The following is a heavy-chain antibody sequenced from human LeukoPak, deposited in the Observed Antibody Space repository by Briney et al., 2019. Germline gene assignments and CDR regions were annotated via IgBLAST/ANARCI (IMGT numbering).Heavy chain of an antibody. CDR2: IYYSGST. J-gene: IGHJ5*02. CDR3: ARHVSYSYGLRGFNWFDP. D-gene: IGHD5-18*01. Sequence: SETLSLTCTVSGGSISSSSYYWGWIRQPPGKGLEWIGSIYYSGSTYYNPSLKSRVTISVDTSKNQFSLKLSSVTAADTAVYYCARHVSYSYGLRGFNWFDPWGQGTLVTVSS. CDR1: GGSISSSSYY. V-gene: IGHV4-39*01.